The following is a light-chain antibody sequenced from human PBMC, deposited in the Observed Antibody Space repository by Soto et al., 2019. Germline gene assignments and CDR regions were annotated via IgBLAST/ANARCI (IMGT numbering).Light chain of an antibody. Sequence: QSALTQPASVSGSPGQSITISCTGSSGDIGYYNYVSWYQQHPGKAPKLMIYEVSNRPAGVSNRFSGAKSGNTASLTISGLQAEDEADYYCSSYTIITTRIFGGGTKLTVL. CDR3: SSYTIITTRI. CDR2: EVS. J-gene: IGLJ2*01. CDR1: SGDIGYYNY. V-gene: IGLV2-14*01.